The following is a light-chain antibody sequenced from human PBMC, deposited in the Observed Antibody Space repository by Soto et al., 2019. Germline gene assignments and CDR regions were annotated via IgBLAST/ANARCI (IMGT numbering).Light chain of an antibody. J-gene: IGKJ2*01. V-gene: IGKV3-20*01. CDR2: VAS. Sequence: EIVLTQSPGTLSLSPGERATLSCRASQSVSNNYLAWYQQKPGQAPRLLIYVASTRATGIPDSFSGSGSGTDFTLTISRLEPEDFAVYYCQQYGSSPYTFGQGTKLEIK. CDR1: QSVSNNY. CDR3: QQYGSSPYT.